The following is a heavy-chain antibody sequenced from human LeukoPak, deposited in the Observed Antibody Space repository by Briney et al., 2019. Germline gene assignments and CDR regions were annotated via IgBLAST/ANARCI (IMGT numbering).Heavy chain of an antibody. D-gene: IGHD3-3*01. CDR3: ARASDFWSGYHDY. CDR1: GGSFSGYY. CDR2: INHSGSS. V-gene: IGHV4-34*01. J-gene: IGHJ4*02. Sequence: PSETLSLTCAVYGGSFSGYYWSWIRQPPGKGLEWIGEINHSGSSNYNPSLKSRVTISVDTSKNQFSLKLSSVTAADTAVYYCARASDFWSGYHDYWGQGTLVTVSS.